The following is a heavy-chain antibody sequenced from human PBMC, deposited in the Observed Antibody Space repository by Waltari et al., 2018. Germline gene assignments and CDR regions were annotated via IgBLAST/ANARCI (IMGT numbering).Heavy chain of an antibody. Sequence: EVQLVESGGGLVQPGGSLRLSCAASGFTFSGYWMSWVRQAPGKGLEGVANIKQDGSEKYYVDSVKGRFTISRDNAKNSLYLQMNSLRAEDTAVYYCARPRPDFWSGYLFDYWGQGTLVTVSS. CDR1: GFTFSGYW. CDR2: IKQDGSEK. CDR3: ARPRPDFWSGYLFDY. V-gene: IGHV3-7*01. D-gene: IGHD3-3*01. J-gene: IGHJ4*02.